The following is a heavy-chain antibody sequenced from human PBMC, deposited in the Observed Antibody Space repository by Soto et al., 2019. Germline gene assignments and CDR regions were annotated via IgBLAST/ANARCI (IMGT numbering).Heavy chain of an antibody. V-gene: IGHV1-58*02. CDR2: IVVGSGNT. D-gene: IGHD4-17*01. CDR1: GFTFTISA. CDR3: ARSPTRTNYADYFDP. J-gene: IGHJ5*02. Sequence: SVKVSCKASGFTFTISAMQWLRQARGQRLEWIGWIVVGSGNTNYAQKFQERVTITRDMSTSTAYMELSSLRSEDTAVYYCARSPTRTNYADYFDPWGQGTLVTVSS.